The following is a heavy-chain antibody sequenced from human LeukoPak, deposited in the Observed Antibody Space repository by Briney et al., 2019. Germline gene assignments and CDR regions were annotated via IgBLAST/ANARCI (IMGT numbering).Heavy chain of an antibody. J-gene: IGHJ4*02. V-gene: IGHV3-7*01. CDR3: ARIAVQTSTQFDY. CDR1: GFTFSSYW. Sequence: GGSLRLSCAASGFTFSSYWMSWVRQAPGKGLEWVANIKQDGSEKYYVDSVKGRFTISRDNAKNSPYLQMNSLRAEDTAVYYCARIAVQTSTQFDYWGQGTLVTVSS. CDR2: IKQDGSEK. D-gene: IGHD6-19*01.